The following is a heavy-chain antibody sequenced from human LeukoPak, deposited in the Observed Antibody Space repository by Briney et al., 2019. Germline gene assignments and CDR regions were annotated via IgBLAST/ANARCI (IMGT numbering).Heavy chain of an antibody. J-gene: IGHJ4*02. CDR1: GFTFDDYG. Sequence: GGSLRLSCAASGFTFDDYGMSWVRQAPGKGLEWVSHINWNGGSTGYTDSVKGRFTISRDNANNSLYLQMNSLRAEDTALYYCARVRDSSSSIRGFVYWGQGTLVTVSS. CDR3: ARVRDSSSSIRGFVY. CDR2: INWNGGST. V-gene: IGHV3-20*04. D-gene: IGHD3-22*01.